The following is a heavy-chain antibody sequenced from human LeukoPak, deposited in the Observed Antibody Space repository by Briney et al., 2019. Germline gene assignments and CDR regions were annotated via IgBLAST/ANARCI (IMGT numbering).Heavy chain of an antibody. V-gene: IGHV4-59*08. J-gene: IGHJ3*02. CDR1: GGSISSYY. CDR3: ARHASGWEPNDAFDI. Sequence: SETLSLTCTVSGGSISSYYWSWIRQPPGKGLEWIGYIYYSGSTNYNPSLKSRVTISVDTSKNQFSLKLSSVTAADTAVYYCARHASGWEPNDAFDIWGQGTMVTVSS. CDR2: IYYSGST. D-gene: IGHD6-19*01.